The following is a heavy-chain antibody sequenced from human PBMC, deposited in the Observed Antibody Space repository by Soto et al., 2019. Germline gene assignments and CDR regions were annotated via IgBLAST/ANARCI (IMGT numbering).Heavy chain of an antibody. J-gene: IGHJ5*02. Sequence: SETLSLTCAVYGGSFSGYYWSWIRQPPGKGLEWIGEINHSGSTNYNPSLKSRVTISVDTSKNQFSLKLSSVTAADTAVYYCARAPSLYSSSRNWFDPWGQGTLVTVS. CDR1: GGSFSGYY. D-gene: IGHD6-13*01. CDR2: INHSGST. V-gene: IGHV4-34*01. CDR3: ARAPSLYSSSRNWFDP.